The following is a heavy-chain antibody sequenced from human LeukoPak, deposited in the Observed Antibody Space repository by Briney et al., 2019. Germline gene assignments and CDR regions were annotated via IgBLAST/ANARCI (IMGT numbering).Heavy chain of an antibody. V-gene: IGHV3-7*01. Sequence: GGSLRLSCAASGFMFSSYWMSWVRQAPGKGLEWVADIKEDGSEKSYVDSVKGRFTISRDNAKNSLYLQMNSLRAEDTAVYYCANVGGYYFDYWGQGTLVTVAS. D-gene: IGHD3-10*01. CDR2: IKEDGSEK. CDR1: GFMFSSYW. J-gene: IGHJ4*02. CDR3: ANVGGYYFDY.